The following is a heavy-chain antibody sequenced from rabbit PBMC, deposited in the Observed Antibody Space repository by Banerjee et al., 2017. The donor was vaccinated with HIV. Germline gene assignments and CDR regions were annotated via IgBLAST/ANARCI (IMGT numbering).Heavy chain of an antibody. J-gene: IGHJ4*01. CDR1: GFSFSSSYY. V-gene: IGHV1S43*01. CDR2: IGSSSGNT. CDR3: ARWFKL. Sequence: QEQLVESGGGLVQPEGSLTLTCTASGFSFSSSYYMCWVRQAPGKGLEWIACIGSSSGNTWYASWAKGRFTISKSTSLNTVTLKMSSLTAADTATYFCARWFKLWGPGTLVTVS.